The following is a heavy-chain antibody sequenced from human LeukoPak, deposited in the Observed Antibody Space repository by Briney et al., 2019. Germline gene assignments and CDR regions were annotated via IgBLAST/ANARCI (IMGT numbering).Heavy chain of an antibody. V-gene: IGHV1-2*02. CDR2: INPNSDGT. CDR3: ARDGGDFYSSSLGY. J-gene: IGHJ4*02. D-gene: IGHD6-6*01. CDR1: GYTFTGYY. Sequence: GASVKVSCKASGYTFTGYYMHWVRQAPGQGLEWMGWINPNSDGTNYAQKFQGRVTMTRDTSISTAYMELSRLRSDDTAVYYCARDGGDFYSSSLGYWGQGTLVTVSS.